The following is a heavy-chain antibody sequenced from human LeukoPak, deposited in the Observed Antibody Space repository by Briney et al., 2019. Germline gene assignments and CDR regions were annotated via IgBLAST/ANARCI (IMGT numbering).Heavy chain of an antibody. Sequence: GGSLRLSCAASGFTVSSNYMSWVRQAPGKGLEWVSVIYSSGSTYYADSVRGRFTISRDNSKNTLYLQMNSLRAEDTAVYYCAKVQGYYYDSSGYYYNWFDPWGQGTLVTVSS. CDR1: GFTVSSNY. CDR2: IYSSGST. D-gene: IGHD3-22*01. CDR3: AKVQGYYYDSSGYYYNWFDP. J-gene: IGHJ5*02. V-gene: IGHV3-66*03.